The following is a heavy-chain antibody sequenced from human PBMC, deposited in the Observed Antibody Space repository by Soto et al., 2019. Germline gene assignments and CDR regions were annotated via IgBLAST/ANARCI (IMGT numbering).Heavy chain of an antibody. V-gene: IGHV1-18*01. CDR2: ISAYNGNT. Sequence: ASVKVSCKASGFTFTSYAISWVRQSPGQGLEWLGWISAYNGNTNYAQKLQGRVTMNTDTSTSTAYMELRSLRSDDTAVYYCARVFGPYYYDSSAYPDYWGQGTLVTVSS. D-gene: IGHD3-22*01. CDR1: GFTFTSYA. CDR3: ARVFGPYYYDSSAYPDY. J-gene: IGHJ4*02.